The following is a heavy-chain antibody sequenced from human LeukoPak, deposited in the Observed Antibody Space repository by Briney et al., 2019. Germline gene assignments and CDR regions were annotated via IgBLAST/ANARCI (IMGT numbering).Heavy chain of an antibody. J-gene: IGHJ4*02. CDR3: ARVGVLSSSWLLY. CDR2: ISRSAATI. D-gene: IGHD6-13*01. Sequence: GGSLRLSCAASGFTFSSYEMNWVRQAPGRGLEWVSTISRSAATIYYADSVKGRFTISRDNAKNSLYLQMNSLRAEDTAVYYCARVGVLSSSWLLYWGQGTLVTVSS. CDR1: GFTFSSYE. V-gene: IGHV3-48*03.